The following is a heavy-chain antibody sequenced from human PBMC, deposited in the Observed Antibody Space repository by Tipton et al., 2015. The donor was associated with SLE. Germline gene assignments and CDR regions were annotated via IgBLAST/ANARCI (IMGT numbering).Heavy chain of an antibody. CDR1: GYSFTNYW. Sequence: VQLVQSGAEVKKPGESLKISCKGSGYSFTNYWIGWVRQMPGKGLEWMGIIYPGDSDTRYSPSFQGQVTFSADKSTNTAYLQWSSLKVSDTAIYYCARRTHNSSSLGFWGQGTLVTVSS. CDR3: ARRTHNSSSLGF. V-gene: IGHV5-51*03. D-gene: IGHD6-6*01. CDR2: IYPGDSDT. J-gene: IGHJ4*02.